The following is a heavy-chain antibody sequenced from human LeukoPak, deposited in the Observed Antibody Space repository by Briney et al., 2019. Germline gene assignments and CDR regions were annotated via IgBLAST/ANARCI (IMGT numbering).Heavy chain of an antibody. V-gene: IGHV1-2*02. Sequence: ASVKVSCKASGYTFTGYAIHWLRQAPAQGLEWMGWIYPEKRDTGYAHQFQGRVTMTSDTSISTAYMELSSLRSDDTAVYYCAKKVSGPSHPFDFWGQGTLVTVSS. J-gene: IGHJ4*02. D-gene: IGHD3-3*01. CDR2: IYPEKRDT. CDR3: AKKVSGPSHPFDF. CDR1: GYTFTGYA.